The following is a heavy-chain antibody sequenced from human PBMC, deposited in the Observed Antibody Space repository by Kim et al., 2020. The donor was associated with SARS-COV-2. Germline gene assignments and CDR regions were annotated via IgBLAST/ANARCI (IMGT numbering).Heavy chain of an antibody. CDR1: GFTFHNYA. CDR2: ISGDGGGT. D-gene: IGHD6-13*01. CDR3: AKDAPYSSTWYDAFDI. J-gene: IGHJ3*02. Sequence: GGSLRLSCAASGFTFHNYAMHWVRQAPGKGLEWVSVISGDGGGTHYADSVKGRFTISRDNSKNSLYLKMKSLRIEDTGLYYCAKDAPYSSTWYDAFDIWGQGTMVTVSS. V-gene: IGHV3-43*02.